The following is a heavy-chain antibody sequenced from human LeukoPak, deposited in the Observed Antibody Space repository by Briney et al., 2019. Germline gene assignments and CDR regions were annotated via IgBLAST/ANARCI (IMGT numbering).Heavy chain of an antibody. CDR2: IKQDGSEK. Sequence: PGGSLRLSCAASGFTFSTYRMSWVRQAPGKGLEWVANIKQDGSEKHYVDSVKGRFTISRDNSKNTLYLQMNSLRAEDTAIYYCAKARTHDYTNYNYWGQGTLVTVSS. CDR3: AKARTHDYTNYNY. D-gene: IGHD4-11*01. J-gene: IGHJ4*02. V-gene: IGHV3-7*03. CDR1: GFTFSTYR.